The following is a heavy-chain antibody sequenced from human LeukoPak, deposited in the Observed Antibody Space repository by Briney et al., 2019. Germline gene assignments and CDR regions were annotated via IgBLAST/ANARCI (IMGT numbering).Heavy chain of an antibody. Sequence: SETLSLTCTVSGGSISTYYWSWIRQPPGKGLEWIGYIYYSGSTNYSPSLQSRVTISVDTSKNQFSLRLSSVTAADTAMYYCARSGTKTNGFDYWGQGTLVTVSS. V-gene: IGHV4-59*01. CDR1: GGSISTYY. CDR2: IYYSGST. CDR3: ARSGTKTNGFDY. D-gene: IGHD2-8*01. J-gene: IGHJ4*02.